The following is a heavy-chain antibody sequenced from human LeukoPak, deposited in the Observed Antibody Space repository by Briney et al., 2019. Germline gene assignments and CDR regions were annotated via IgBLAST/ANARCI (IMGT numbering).Heavy chain of an antibody. CDR1: GYTFTSYD. V-gene: IGHV1-8*03. CDR2: MNPNSGNT. J-gene: IGHJ5*02. Sequence: ASVKVSCKASGYTFTSYDINWVRQATGQGLEWMGWMNPNSGNTGYAQKFQGRVTITRNTSISTAYMELSSLRSGDTAVYYCARVKGSGSVTWFDPWGQGTLVTVSS. D-gene: IGHD3-10*01. CDR3: ARVKGSGSVTWFDP.